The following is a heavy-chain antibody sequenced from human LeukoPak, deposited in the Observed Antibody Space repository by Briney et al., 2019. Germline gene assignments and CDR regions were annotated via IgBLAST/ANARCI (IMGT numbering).Heavy chain of an antibody. D-gene: IGHD3-22*01. Sequence: SGPTLLNPTQTLTLTCTFSGFSLSTSGMCVSWIRQPPGKALEWLARIDWDDDKYYSTSLKTRLTISKDTSKNQVVLTMTNMDPVDTATYYCARIGSSGPPYYYYYMDVWGKGTTVTVSS. V-gene: IGHV2-70*11. CDR1: GFSLSTSGMC. J-gene: IGHJ6*03. CDR3: ARIGSSGPPYYYYYMDV. CDR2: IDWDDDK.